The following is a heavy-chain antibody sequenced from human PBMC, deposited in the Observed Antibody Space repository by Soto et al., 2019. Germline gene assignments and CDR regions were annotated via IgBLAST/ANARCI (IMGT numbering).Heavy chain of an antibody. Sequence: ASVKVSCKASGYTFTSYFMHWVRQAPGHGLEWMGIINPSGGSTNYAQNFQGRVTMTRDTSTSTVYMELSSLRSEDTAVYYCASYVKSRMYSIPSLFYFRGQGSRVTASS. D-gene: IGHD2-8*01. J-gene: IGHJ3*01. CDR3: ASYVKSRMYSIPSLFYF. CDR1: GYTFTSYF. CDR2: INPSGGST. V-gene: IGHV1-46*01.